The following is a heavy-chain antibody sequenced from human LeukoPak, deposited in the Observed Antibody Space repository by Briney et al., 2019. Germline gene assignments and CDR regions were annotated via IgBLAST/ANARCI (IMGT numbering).Heavy chain of an antibody. CDR2: IYYSGST. Sequence: PSETLSLTCTVSGGSISSYYWSWIRQPPGKGLEWIGYIYYSGSTNYNPSLKSRVTISVDTSKNQFSLKLSSVTAADTAVYYCARYKIAAAGTPDGYYYTTWTSGAKGPRSPSP. J-gene: IGHJ6*03. D-gene: IGHD6-13*01. CDR1: GGSISSYY. CDR3: ARYKIAAAGTPDGYYYTTWTS. V-gene: IGHV4-59*01.